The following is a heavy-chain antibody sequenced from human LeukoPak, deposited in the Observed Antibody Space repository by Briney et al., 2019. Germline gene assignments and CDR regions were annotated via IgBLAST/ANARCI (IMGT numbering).Heavy chain of an antibody. CDR1: GGSISSYY. J-gene: IGHJ6*02. CDR2: IYYSGST. V-gene: IGHV4-59*01. D-gene: IGHD6-19*01. CDR3: AREEASSGWPRFYYYGMDV. Sequence: SETLSLTCTVSGGSISSYYWSWIRQPPGKGLEWIGYIYYSGSTNYNPSLKSRVTISVDTSKNQFSLKLSSVTAADTAVYYCAREEASSGWPRFYYYGMDVWGQGTTVTVSS.